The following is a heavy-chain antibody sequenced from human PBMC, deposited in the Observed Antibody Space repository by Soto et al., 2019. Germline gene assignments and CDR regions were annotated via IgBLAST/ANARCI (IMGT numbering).Heavy chain of an antibody. CDR1: GFTFSSYS. D-gene: IGHD3-3*01. Sequence: PGGSLRLSCAASGFTFSSYSMNWVRQAPGKGLEWVSSISSSSSYIYYADSVKGRFTISRDNAKNSLYLQMNSLRAEDTAVYYCARGNYDFWSGYYGHWGQGTLVTVSS. CDR2: ISSSSSYI. V-gene: IGHV3-21*01. CDR3: ARGNYDFWSGYYGH. J-gene: IGHJ4*02.